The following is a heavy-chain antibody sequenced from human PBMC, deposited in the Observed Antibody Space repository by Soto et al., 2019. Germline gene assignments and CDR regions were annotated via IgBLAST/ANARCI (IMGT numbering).Heavy chain of an antibody. D-gene: IGHD2-8*01. Sequence: QVTLKESGPTLVKPTQTLTLTCTFSGFSLSTSGVGVGWIRQPPGKALEWLAVIYWDGDKYYSPSPKNRLTITKDTSKNQVVLTMTNMDPVDTATYYCAHRQVSVGFGYWGQGTLVTVSS. CDR1: GFSLSTSGVG. J-gene: IGHJ4*02. CDR2: IYWDGDK. CDR3: AHRQVSVGFGY. V-gene: IGHV2-5*02.